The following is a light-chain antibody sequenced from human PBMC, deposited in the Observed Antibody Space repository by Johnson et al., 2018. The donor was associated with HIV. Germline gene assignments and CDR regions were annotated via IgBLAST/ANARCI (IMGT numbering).Light chain of an antibody. CDR1: SSNIGNNY. J-gene: IGLJ1*01. Sequence: PPSVSAAPGQKVTISCSGSSSNIGNNYVSWYQQLPGTAPKLLIYENNKRPSGIPDRFSGSKSGTSATLGITGLQTGDEADYYCGTWDSSLSAGGVFGPGTKVPVL. CDR2: ENN. V-gene: IGLV1-51*02. CDR3: GTWDSSLSAGGV.